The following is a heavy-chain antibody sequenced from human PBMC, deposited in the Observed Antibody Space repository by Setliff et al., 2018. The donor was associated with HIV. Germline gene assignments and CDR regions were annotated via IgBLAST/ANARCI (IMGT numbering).Heavy chain of an antibody. CDR2: IYRSGTT. CDR1: GYSIVKGYY. J-gene: IGHJ4*02. Sequence: SETLSLTCDVSGYSIVKGYYWGWIRQPPGKGLEWIGSIYRSGTTDFNPSLERRVTMSVDKSKNRFSLTLNSVTAADTAIYYCARLSHYYGTTEYTFDFWGQGTLVTVSS. V-gene: IGHV4-38-2*01. D-gene: IGHD3-10*01. CDR3: ARLSHYYGTTEYTFDF.